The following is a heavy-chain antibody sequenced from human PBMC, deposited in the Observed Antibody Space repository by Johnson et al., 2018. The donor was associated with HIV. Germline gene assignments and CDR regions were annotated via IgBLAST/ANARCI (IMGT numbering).Heavy chain of an antibody. CDR1: GFTFSSYA. V-gene: IGHV3-23*01. CDR2: ISGSGGST. J-gene: IGHJ3*02. Sequence: EVQLLESGGGLVQPGGSLRLSCAASGFTFSSYAMSWVRQAPGKGLEWVSAISGSGGSTYYADSVKGRFTLSRDNSKNTLYLQMNSLRAEDTAVYYCAPDPRITMIVVVKPAFDIWGQGTMVTVSS. D-gene: IGHD3-22*01. CDR3: APDPRITMIVVVKPAFDI.